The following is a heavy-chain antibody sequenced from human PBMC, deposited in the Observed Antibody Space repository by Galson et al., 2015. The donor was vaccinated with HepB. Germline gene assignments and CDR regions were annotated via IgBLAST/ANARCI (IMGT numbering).Heavy chain of an antibody. V-gene: IGHV3-74*01. CDR2: INSDGSST. CDR1: GFTFSSYW. J-gene: IGHJ3*02. CDR3: AREAAPPYDAFDI. D-gene: IGHD6-13*01. Sequence: SLRLSCAASGFTFSSYWMHWVRQAPGKGLVWVSRINSDGSSTSYADSVKGRFTISRDNAKNTLYMQMNSLRAEDTAVYYCAREAAPPYDAFDIWGQGTMVTVSS.